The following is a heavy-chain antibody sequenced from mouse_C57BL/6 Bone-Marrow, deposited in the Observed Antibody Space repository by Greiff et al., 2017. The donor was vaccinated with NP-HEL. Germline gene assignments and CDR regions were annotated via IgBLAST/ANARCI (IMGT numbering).Heavy chain of an antibody. CDR2: IDPENGDT. CDR1: GFNIKDDY. J-gene: IGHJ3*01. D-gene: IGHD2-1*01. CDR3: RNYEFAY. V-gene: IGHV14-4*01. Sequence: EVKLKQSGAELVRPGASVKLSCTASGFNIKDDYMHWVKQRPEQGLEWIGWIDPENGDTEYASKFQGKATITADTSSNTAYLQLSSLTSEATAVYYCRNYEFAYWGQGTLVTVSA.